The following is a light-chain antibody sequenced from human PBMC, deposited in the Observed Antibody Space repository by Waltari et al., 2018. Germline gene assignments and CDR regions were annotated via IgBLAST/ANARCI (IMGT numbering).Light chain of an antibody. CDR2: AAS. Sequence: ELVLTQSRGTLSLSPGESATLSCRASQSVSKYLAWYQQRPGQAPRLLIYAASTRDTGIPDRFSGSGFGTDFSLTISRLEPEDFAVYYCQNHEPLPAKFGQGTKVEIK. J-gene: IGKJ1*01. CDR1: QSVSKY. CDR3: QNHEPLPAK. V-gene: IGKV3-20*01.